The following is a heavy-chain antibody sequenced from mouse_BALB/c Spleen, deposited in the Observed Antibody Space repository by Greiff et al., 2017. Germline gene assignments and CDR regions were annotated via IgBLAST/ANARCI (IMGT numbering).Heavy chain of an antibody. Sequence: QVQLQQPGAELVKPGASVKLSCKASGYTFTSYWMHWVKQRPGKGLEWIGEINPSKGRTNYNEKFKSKATLTVDKSSSTAFMQLSSLTSEDSAVYYCARGDTTVYDLDYWGQGTSLTVSS. CDR2: INPSKGRT. V-gene: IGHV1S81*02. CDR3: ARGDTTVYDLDY. J-gene: IGHJ2*02. D-gene: IGHD1-1*01. CDR1: GYTFTSYW.